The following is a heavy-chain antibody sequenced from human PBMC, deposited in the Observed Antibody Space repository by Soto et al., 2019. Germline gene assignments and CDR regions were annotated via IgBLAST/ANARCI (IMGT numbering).Heavy chain of an antibody. CDR3: ARGGGYSGYEHFDY. D-gene: IGHD5-12*01. J-gene: IGHJ4*02. CDR1: GFTFSSYA. Sequence: QVQLVESGGGVVQPGRSLRLSCAASGFTFSSYAMHWVRQAPGKGLEWVAVISYDGSNKYYADSVKGRFTNSRDNSKNTLYLQMNSLRAEDTAVYYCARGGGYSGYEHFDYWGQGTLVTVSS. CDR2: ISYDGSNK. V-gene: IGHV3-30-3*01.